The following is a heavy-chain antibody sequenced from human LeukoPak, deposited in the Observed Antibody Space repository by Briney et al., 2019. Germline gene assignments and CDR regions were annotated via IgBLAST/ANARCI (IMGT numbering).Heavy chain of an antibody. D-gene: IGHD4-23*01. Sequence: GSLRLSCAASGFTFSSYAMSWVRQPPGKGLEWIGEINHSGSTNYNPSLKSRVTISVDTSKNQFSLKLSSVTAADTAVYYCARGFGGLDYWGQGTLVTVSS. CDR2: INHSGST. J-gene: IGHJ4*02. V-gene: IGHV4-34*01. CDR3: ARGFGGLDY. CDR1: GFTFSSYA.